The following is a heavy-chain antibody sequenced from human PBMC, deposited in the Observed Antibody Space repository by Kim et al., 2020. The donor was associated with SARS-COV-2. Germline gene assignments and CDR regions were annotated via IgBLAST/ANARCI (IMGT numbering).Heavy chain of an antibody. J-gene: IGHJ4*02. CDR2: ISSSSSYI. D-gene: IGHD3-9*01. V-gene: IGHV3-21*01. CDR1: GFTFSSYS. Sequence: GGSLRLSCAASGFTFSSYSMNWVRQAPGKGLEWVSSISSSSSYIYYADSVKGRFTISRDNAKNSLYLQMNSLRAEDTAVYYCAGDVEYYDILTGYYKPYYFDYWGQGTLVTVSS. CDR3: AGDVEYYDILTGYYKPYYFDY.